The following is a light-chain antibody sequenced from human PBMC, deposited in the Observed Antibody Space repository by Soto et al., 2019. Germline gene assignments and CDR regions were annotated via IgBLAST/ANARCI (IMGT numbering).Light chain of an antibody. J-gene: IGKJ4*01. CDR1: QGLGTN. V-gene: IGKV3-15*01. Sequence: TLMTQSPSTLSVSPGERATLSCRASQGLGTNLAWYQQRPGQAPRLLIYAASTRATGVPARFSGSGSETEFTLTIPPLQSEAFAFYYCQQYNHWPLSFGVGTKVEIK. CDR2: AAS. CDR3: QQYNHWPLS.